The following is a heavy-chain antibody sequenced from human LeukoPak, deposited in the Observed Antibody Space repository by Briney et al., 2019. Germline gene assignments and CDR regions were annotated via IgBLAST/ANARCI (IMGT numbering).Heavy chain of an antibody. CDR1: GYTFTSYY. J-gene: IGHJ4*02. CDR3: AKDPSGYPGHYFDY. D-gene: IGHD5-12*01. CDR2: INPSGGST. V-gene: IGHV1-46*01. Sequence: ASVKVSCKASGYTFTSYYIHWVRQAPGQGLEWMGIINPSGGSTSYAQKFQGRVTMIRDTSTSTVYMELSSLRSEDTAVYYCAKDPSGYPGHYFDYWGQGTLVTVSS.